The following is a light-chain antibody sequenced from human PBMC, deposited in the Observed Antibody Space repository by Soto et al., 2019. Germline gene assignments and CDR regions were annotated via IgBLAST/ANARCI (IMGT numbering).Light chain of an antibody. CDR3: QQYSNWPPAIT. CDR2: GSS. J-gene: IGKJ5*01. CDR1: ETISTN. V-gene: IGKV3-15*01. Sequence: EIVLTQSPATLSVSPGERATLSCRATETISTNLAWFQRKPGQPPRLLIYGSSTRATGVPDRFSGSGSGTEFTLIISSLQSDDVALYFGQQYSNWPPAITFCQGKRLEIK.